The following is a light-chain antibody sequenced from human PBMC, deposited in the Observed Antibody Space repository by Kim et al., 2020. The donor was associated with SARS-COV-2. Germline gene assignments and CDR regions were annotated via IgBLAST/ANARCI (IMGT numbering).Light chain of an antibody. CDR3: QQYGRLPYT. J-gene: IGKJ2*01. V-gene: IGKV3-20*01. Sequence: EIVLTQSPGTLSLSPGERATLSCRASQSVRSSLLAWYQQKPGQAPRLLIYEAFKRVAGIPDRFSGSESGTDFTLTISRPEPEDFAMYYCQQYGRLPYTFGQGTKLEI. CDR1: QSVRSSL. CDR2: EAF.